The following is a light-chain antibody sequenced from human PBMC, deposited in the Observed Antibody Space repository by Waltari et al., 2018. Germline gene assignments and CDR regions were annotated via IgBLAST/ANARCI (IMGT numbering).Light chain of an antibody. Sequence: QSALTQPASVSGSPGQSISISCIGTSRDVGHYNLFSWYQHHPGKAPKLIVFEASKRPSGVSNRFSGSKAANTASLIISGLQADDEADYYCCSYAGSGSWVFGGGTKVTVI. CDR3: CSYAGSGSWV. V-gene: IGLV2-23*01. J-gene: IGLJ3*02. CDR1: SRDVGHYNL. CDR2: EAS.